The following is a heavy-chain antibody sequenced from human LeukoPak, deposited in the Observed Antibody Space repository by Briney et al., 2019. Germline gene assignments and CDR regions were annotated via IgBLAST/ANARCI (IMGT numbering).Heavy chain of an antibody. CDR3: TRDEPGYNSGLSMDV. CDR1: GGSINNNKW. D-gene: IGHD6-19*01. J-gene: IGHJ6*01. V-gene: IGHV4-4*02. CDR2: VYYSGST. Sequence: SETLSLTCVVSGGSINNNKWWSWVRQPPGKGLEWIGDVYYSGSTNYNPSLKSRVTMSVDKSKNQFSLKLNSVTAADTAVYYCTRDEPGYNSGLSMDVWGQGTTVTVSS.